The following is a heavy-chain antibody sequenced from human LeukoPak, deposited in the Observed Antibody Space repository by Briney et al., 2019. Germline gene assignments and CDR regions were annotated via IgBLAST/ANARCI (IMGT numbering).Heavy chain of an antibody. CDR2: IWYEGSNK. D-gene: IGHD1-26*01. CDR1: GFTFSSYG. Sequence: GGSLRLSCAASGFTFSSYGMHWVRQAPGKGLEWVAVIWYEGSNKYYADSVKGRFTISRDNSKNTLYLQMNSLRAEDTAVYYCARDERQWGGSPPRNYGMDVWGQGTTVTVSS. CDR3: ARDERQWGGSPPRNYGMDV. V-gene: IGHV3-33*01. J-gene: IGHJ6*02.